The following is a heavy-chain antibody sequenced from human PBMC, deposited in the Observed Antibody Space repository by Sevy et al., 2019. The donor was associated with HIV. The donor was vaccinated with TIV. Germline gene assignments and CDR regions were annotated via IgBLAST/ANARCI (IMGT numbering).Heavy chain of an antibody. J-gene: IGHJ6*02. CDR2: ISRSRSYI. D-gene: IGHD2-21*01. Sequence: GGSLRLSCAASEFTFSSYSMNWVRQAPGKGLEWVSSISRSRSYIYYADSVKGRFTISRDNAKNSLFLQMNSLRAEDTAVYYCAIDKSTTAYYGMDVWGQGTTVTVSS. CDR1: EFTFSSYS. V-gene: IGHV3-21*01. CDR3: AIDKSTTAYYGMDV.